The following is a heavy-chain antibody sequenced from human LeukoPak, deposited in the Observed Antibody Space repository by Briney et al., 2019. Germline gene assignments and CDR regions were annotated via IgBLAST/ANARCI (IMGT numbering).Heavy chain of an antibody. CDR3: ARHNRYCSGGSCYYYYGMDV. D-gene: IGHD2-15*01. Sequence: SVKVSCKASGGTFSSYAISWVRQAPGQGLEWMGGIIPIFGTANYAQKFQGRVTITADESTSTAYMELSSLRSEDTAVYYCARHNRYCSGGSCYYYYGMDVWGQGTTVAVSS. CDR2: IIPIFGTA. V-gene: IGHV1-69*13. CDR1: GGTFSSYA. J-gene: IGHJ6*02.